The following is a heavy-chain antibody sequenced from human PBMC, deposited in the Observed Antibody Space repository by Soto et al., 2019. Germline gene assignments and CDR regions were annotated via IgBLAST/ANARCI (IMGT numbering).Heavy chain of an antibody. J-gene: IGHJ4*02. CDR1: GFTFSSYG. D-gene: IGHD1-26*01. Sequence: QVQLVESGGGVVQPGRSLRLSCVASGFTFSSYGMHWVRQAPGKGLEWVAIISYDGSNTYYADSVKGRFTISRDNSKNTLYLQMNSLRAEDTSVYYCAKEGGLSGSYYISSSSYFDYWGQGTLVTVSS. CDR3: AKEGGLSGSYYISSSSYFDY. CDR2: ISYDGSNT. V-gene: IGHV3-30*18.